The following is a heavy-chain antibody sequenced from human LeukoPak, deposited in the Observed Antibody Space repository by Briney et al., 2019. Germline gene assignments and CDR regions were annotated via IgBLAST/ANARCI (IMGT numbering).Heavy chain of an antibody. CDR2: ISGSGGTT. J-gene: IGHJ5*02. CDR1: GFTFSNYA. V-gene: IGHV3-23*01. D-gene: IGHD6-19*01. Sequence: GSLRLSCAASGFTFSNYAMTWVRQAPGKGLEWVSGISGSGGTTYYADSVKGRFTISRDNSKNTLYLQTNSLRAEDTAVYYCAKASIAVAGTGRYNWFDPWGQGTLVTVSS. CDR3: AKASIAVAGTGRYNWFDP.